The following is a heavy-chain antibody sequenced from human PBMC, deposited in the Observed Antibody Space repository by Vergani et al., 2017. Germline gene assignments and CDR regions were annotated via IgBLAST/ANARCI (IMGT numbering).Heavy chain of an antibody. J-gene: IGHJ4*02. CDR3: ASRGYYDSSGYYS. D-gene: IGHD3-22*01. CDR1: GYSISSGYY. Sequence: QVQLQESGPGLVKPSETLSLTCTVSGYSISSGYYWGWIRQPPGKGLEWIGSIYHSGSTYYNPSLKSRVTISVDTSKNQVSLKLSSVTAADTAVYYCASRGYYDSSGYYSWGQGTLVTVSS. V-gene: IGHV4-38-2*02. CDR2: IYHSGST.